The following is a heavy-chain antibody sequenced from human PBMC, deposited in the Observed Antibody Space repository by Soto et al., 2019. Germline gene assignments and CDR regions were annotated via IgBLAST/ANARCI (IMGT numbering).Heavy chain of an antibody. CDR3: ACAFDLNLFDS. D-gene: IGHD3-9*01. V-gene: IGHV4-34*01. J-gene: IGHJ5*01. CDR1: DGSFSGYH. Sequence: SETLSLSCAVFDGSFSGYHWSWIRQSPGKGLEWIGEINHSGGTKYNPSLQSRVTISIDTSKNQFSLELSSVTAADTAVYYCACAFDLNLFDSWGQRSLDTGSS. CDR2: INHSGGT.